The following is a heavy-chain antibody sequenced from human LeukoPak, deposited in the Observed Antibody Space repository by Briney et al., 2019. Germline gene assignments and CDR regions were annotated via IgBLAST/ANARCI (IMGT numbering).Heavy chain of an antibody. J-gene: IGHJ5*02. V-gene: IGHV3-21*01. D-gene: IGHD3-10*01. CDR3: ARDKLVRGGMNWFDP. Sequence: PGGSLRLSCAASGFTFSSYSMNWARQAPGKGLEWVSSISSSSSYIYYADSVKGRFTISRDNAKNSLYLQMNSLRAEDTAVYYCARDKLVRGGMNWFDPWGQGTLVTVSS. CDR2: ISSSSSYI. CDR1: GFTFSSYS.